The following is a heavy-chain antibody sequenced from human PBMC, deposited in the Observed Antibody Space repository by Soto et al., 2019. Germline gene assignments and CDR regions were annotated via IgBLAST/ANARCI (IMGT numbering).Heavy chain of an antibody. Sequence: QVHLVQSGAEVKKPGSSVKVSCKASGGTFSSYIISWVRQAPGQGLEWMGRISPTVGIPNYAQKIQGRVTITADRSTSTAYMELSSLRSEDTAIYYCATLGSGSYDYWGHGTLVTVSS. V-gene: IGHV1-69*02. CDR1: GGTFSSYI. CDR3: ATLGSGSYDY. J-gene: IGHJ4*01. CDR2: ISPTVGIP. D-gene: IGHD1-26*01.